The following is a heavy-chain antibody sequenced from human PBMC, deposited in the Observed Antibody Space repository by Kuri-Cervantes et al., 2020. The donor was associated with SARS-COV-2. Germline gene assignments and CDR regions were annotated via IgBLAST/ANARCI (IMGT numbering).Heavy chain of an antibody. Sequence: GESLKTSCQASGFTFSSYWMGWVRQAPGKGLEWVANIDQDGYEKYFVDSVKGRFSISRDNAKNSLFLQMNSLRAEDTAIYFCARPSLNTGSYFPDWGQGTLVTVSS. J-gene: IGHJ4*02. V-gene: IGHV3-7*03. CDR1: GFTFSSYW. D-gene: IGHD1-26*01. CDR3: ARPSLNTGSYFPD. CDR2: IDQDGYEK.